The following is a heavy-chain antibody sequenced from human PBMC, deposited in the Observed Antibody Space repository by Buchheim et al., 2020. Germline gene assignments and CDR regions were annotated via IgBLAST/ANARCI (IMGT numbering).Heavy chain of an antibody. CDR2: ISYDGSNK. CDR3: ARDNSRYSSSWYRRYYYGMDV. J-gene: IGHJ6*02. CDR1: GFTFSSYA. D-gene: IGHD6-13*01. V-gene: IGHV3-30*04. Sequence: QVQLVESGGGVVQPGRSLRLSCAASGFTFSSYAMHWVRQAPGKGLEWVAVISYDGSNKYYADSVKGRFTISRDNSKNTLYLQMNSLRAEETAVYYCARDNSRYSSSWYRRYYYGMDVWGQGTT.